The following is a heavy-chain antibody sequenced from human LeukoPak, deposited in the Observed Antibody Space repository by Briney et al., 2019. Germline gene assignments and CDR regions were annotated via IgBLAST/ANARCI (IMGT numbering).Heavy chain of an antibody. D-gene: IGHD3-3*01. CDR3: ARHRSYYDFWSGQSFDY. Sequence: SETLSLTCTVSGGSLSSSSYYWGWIRQPPGKGLEWIGSIYYSGSTYYNPSLKSRVTISVDTSKNQFSLKLSSVTAADTAVYYCARHRSYYDFWSGQSFDYWGQGTLVTVSS. CDR1: GGSLSSSSYY. CDR2: IYYSGST. V-gene: IGHV4-39*01. J-gene: IGHJ4*02.